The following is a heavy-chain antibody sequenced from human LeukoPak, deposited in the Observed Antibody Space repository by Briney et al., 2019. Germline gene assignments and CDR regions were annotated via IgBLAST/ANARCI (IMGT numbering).Heavy chain of an antibody. CDR2: ISGGGGST. J-gene: IGHJ4*02. CDR3: AKDMKVRGIMSIDY. CDR1: GFTFSSFG. D-gene: IGHD3-10*01. Sequence: PGGSLRLSCAASGFTFSSFGMSWVRQAPGKGLEWVSTISGGGGSTYYADSVKGRFTISRDNSKNTVHLQMNSLRAEDTAIYYCAKDMKVRGIMSIDYWGQGTLVTVSS. V-gene: IGHV3-23*01.